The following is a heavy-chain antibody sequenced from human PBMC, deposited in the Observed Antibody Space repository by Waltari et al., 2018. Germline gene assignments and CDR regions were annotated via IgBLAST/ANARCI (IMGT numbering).Heavy chain of an antibody. CDR2: INHSGST. CDR3: ATLGPYYYYYMDV. CDR1: GGSFSEYY. J-gene: IGHJ6*03. D-gene: IGHD3-16*01. Sequence: QVQLQQWGAGLLKPSETLSLTCAVYGGSFSEYYWTWIRQPPGKGLEWIGEINHSGSTNYNPSLQSRVTISVDTSKNQFSLQLTSVTAADTAVYYCATLGPYYYYYMDVWGKGTTVTVSS. V-gene: IGHV4-34*02.